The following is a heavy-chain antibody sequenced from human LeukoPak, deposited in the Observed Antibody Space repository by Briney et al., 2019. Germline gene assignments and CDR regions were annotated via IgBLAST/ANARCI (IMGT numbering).Heavy chain of an antibody. V-gene: IGHV3-30*02. Sequence: GGSLRLSCAASGFTFSIYGMHWVRQAPGKGLEREAIIWYDGSNEYYADSVKGRFTASRDTSKNTLYLQMNSLRAEDTAVYYCAKGATVLRFLEWLSTPMDVWGQGTTVTVSS. CDR3: AKGATVLRFLEWLSTPMDV. CDR2: IWYDGSNE. D-gene: IGHD3-3*01. J-gene: IGHJ6*02. CDR1: GFTFSIYG.